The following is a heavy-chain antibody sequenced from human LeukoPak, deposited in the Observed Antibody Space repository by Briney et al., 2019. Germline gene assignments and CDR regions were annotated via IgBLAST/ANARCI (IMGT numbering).Heavy chain of an antibody. CDR2: ISNSGST. V-gene: IGHV4-59*12. J-gene: IGHJ3*02. CDR3: ARDRRDNSRLAFDI. CDR1: GGSISSNY. D-gene: IGHD1-1*01. Sequence: TSETLSLTCIVSGGSISSNYWSWIRQPPGKGLEWIGYISNSGSTNYKPTLKSRITISVDTSKNQFSLNLSSVTAAATAEYYCARDRRDNSRLAFDIWGQGTMVTVSS.